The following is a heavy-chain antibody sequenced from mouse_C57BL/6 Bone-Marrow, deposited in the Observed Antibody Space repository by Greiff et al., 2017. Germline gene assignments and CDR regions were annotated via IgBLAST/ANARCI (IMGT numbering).Heavy chain of an antibody. CDR3: ARDDNVFYYAMDY. V-gene: IGHV1-69*01. CDR1: GYTFTSYW. D-gene: IGHD1-3*01. Sequence: QVQLQQPGAELVMPGASVKLSCKASGYTFTSYWMHWVKQRPGQGLEWIGELDPSDSYTNYNQKFKGKSTLTVDKSSSTAYMQLSSLTSEDSAVYYCARDDNVFYYAMDYWGQGTSVTVSS. CDR2: LDPSDSYT. J-gene: IGHJ4*01.